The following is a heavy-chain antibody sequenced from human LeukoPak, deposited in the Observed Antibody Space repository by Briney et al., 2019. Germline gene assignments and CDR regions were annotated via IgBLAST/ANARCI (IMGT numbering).Heavy chain of an antibody. CDR2: IYYSGST. Sequence: SETLSLTCTVSGGSITSYYWTWIRQPPGKGLEWIGSIYYSGSTNYNPSLKSRVTISVDTSKNQFSLKLSSVTAADTALYYCARENGYRYDYWGQGTLVTVSS. CDR1: GGSITSYY. J-gene: IGHJ4*02. V-gene: IGHV4-59*01. CDR3: ARENGYRYDY. D-gene: IGHD5-18*01.